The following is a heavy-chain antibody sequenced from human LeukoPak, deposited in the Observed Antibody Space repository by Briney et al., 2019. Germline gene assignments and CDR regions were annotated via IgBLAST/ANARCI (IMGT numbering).Heavy chain of an antibody. CDR2: ISGSGGST. CDR3: AKDFPTIAAAGPDQTIFDY. D-gene: IGHD6-13*01. Sequence: PGGSLRLSCAASGFTFSSYAMSWVRQAPGKGLEWVSAISGSGGSTYYADSVKGRFTISRDNSKNTLYLQMNSLRAEDTAVYYCAKDFPTIAAAGPDQTIFDYWGQGTLVTVSS. CDR1: GFTFSSYA. J-gene: IGHJ4*02. V-gene: IGHV3-23*01.